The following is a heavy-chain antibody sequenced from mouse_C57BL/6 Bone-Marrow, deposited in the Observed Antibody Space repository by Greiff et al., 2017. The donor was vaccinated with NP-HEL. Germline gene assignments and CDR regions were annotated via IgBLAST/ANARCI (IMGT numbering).Heavy chain of an antibody. V-gene: IGHV1-55*01. Sequence: QVQLQQPGAELVKPGASVKMSCKASGYTFTSYWITWVKQRPGQGLEWIGDIYPGSGSTNYNEKFKSKATLTVDPSYSTAYLQLSSLTSEDSAVDYCASGYYYGSNSYYAMDYWGQGTTVTVSS. CDR1: GYTFTSYW. CDR2: IYPGSGST. CDR3: ASGYYYGSNSYYAMDY. J-gene: IGHJ4*01. D-gene: IGHD1-1*01.